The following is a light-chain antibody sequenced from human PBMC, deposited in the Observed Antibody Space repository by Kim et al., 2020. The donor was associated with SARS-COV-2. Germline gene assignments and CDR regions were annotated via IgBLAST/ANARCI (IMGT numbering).Light chain of an antibody. CDR1: SLRSYY. CDR2: GKN. CDR3: NSRDSSGNHRYV. V-gene: IGLV3-19*01. Sequence: SSELTQDPAVSVALGQTVRITCQGDSLRSYYASWYQQKPGQAPVLVIYGKNNRPSGIPDRSSGSISGNTASLTITGAQAEDEADYYCNSRDSSGNHRYVF. J-gene: IGLJ1*01.